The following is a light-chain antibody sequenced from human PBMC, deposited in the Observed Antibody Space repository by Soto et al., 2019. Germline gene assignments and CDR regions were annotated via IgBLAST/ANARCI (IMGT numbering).Light chain of an antibody. V-gene: IGKV1-39*01. CDR3: QQTYSFPLT. Sequence: DIQMAQSPSSLSASVGDRVTITCRASQSVSNYLSWYQQKAGRAPKLLIYAASSLQSGVPSRFSGGGSGKDFTLAISSLQPEDFATYYCQQTYSFPLTFGGGTKLDIK. J-gene: IGKJ4*01. CDR1: QSVSNY. CDR2: AAS.